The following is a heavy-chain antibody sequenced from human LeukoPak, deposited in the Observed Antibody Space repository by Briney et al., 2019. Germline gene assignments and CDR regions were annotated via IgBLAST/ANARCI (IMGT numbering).Heavy chain of an antibody. CDR2: INHSGST. J-gene: IGHJ4*02. V-gene: IGHV4-34*01. Sequence: PSETLSLTCAVYGGSFSGYYWSWIRQPPGKGLEWIGEINHSGSTNYNPSLKSRVTISVDTSKNQFSLKLSSVTAADTAVYHCARGGRYGDYGIDYWGQGTLVTVSS. D-gene: IGHD4-17*01. CDR1: GGSFSGYY. CDR3: ARGGRYGDYGIDY.